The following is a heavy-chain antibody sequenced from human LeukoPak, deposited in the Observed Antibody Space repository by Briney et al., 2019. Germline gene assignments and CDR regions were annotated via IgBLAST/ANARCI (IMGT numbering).Heavy chain of an antibody. CDR2: ISAYNGNT. CDR3: ARGGSSGWYPSSAALDY. V-gene: IGHV1-18*01. D-gene: IGHD6-19*01. Sequence: GASVKVSCKASGYTFTSYGISWVRQAPGQGLEWMGWISAYNGNTNYAQKLQGRVTMTTDTSTSTAYMELRSLRSEDTAVYYCARGGSSGWYPSSAALDYWGQGTLVTVSS. J-gene: IGHJ4*02. CDR1: GYTFTSYG.